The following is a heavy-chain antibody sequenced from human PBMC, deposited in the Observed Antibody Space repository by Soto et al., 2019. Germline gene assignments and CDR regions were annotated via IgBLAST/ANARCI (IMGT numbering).Heavy chain of an antibody. J-gene: IGHJ3*02. Sequence: GGSLRLSCAASGFTFSSYAMSWVRQAPGKGLEWVSAISGSGGSTYYADSVKGRFTISRDNSKNTLYLQMNSLRAEDTAVYYCASEPSITMVRGAPGHAFDIWGQGTMVTVSS. CDR2: ISGSGGST. D-gene: IGHD3-10*01. CDR1: GFTFSSYA. CDR3: ASEPSITMVRGAPGHAFDI. V-gene: IGHV3-23*01.